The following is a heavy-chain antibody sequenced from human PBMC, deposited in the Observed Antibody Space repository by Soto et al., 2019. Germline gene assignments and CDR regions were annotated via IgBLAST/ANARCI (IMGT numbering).Heavy chain of an antibody. CDR1: GYTFTSYG. Sequence: ASVKVSCKASGYTFTSYGISWVRQAPGQGLEWMGWISAYNGNTNYAQKLQGRVTMTTDTSTSTAYMELRSLRSDDTAVYYCARDVGGLGVYDFWSGYFPHFDYWGQGTLVTVSS. J-gene: IGHJ4*02. V-gene: IGHV1-18*01. CDR2: ISAYNGNT. D-gene: IGHD3-3*01. CDR3: ARDVGGLGVYDFWSGYFPHFDY.